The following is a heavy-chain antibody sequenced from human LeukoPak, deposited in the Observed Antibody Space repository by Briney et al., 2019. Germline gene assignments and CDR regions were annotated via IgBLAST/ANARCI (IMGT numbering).Heavy chain of an antibody. Sequence: PGRSLRLSCAASGFTFSSYGMHWVRQAPGKGLEWVAVIWYDGSNKYYADSVKGRFTISRDNSKNTLYLQMNSLRAEDTAVYYCARDLGSSGPPRDWSDPWGQGTLVTVSS. CDR3: ARDLGSSGPPRDWSDP. CDR2: IWYDGSNK. CDR1: GFTFSSYG. J-gene: IGHJ5*02. V-gene: IGHV3-33*01. D-gene: IGHD6-6*01.